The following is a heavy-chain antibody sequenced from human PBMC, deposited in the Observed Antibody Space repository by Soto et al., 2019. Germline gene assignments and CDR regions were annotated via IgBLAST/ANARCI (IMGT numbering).Heavy chain of an antibody. J-gene: IGHJ3*02. CDR3: ATYSGSYRTTHAFDI. CDR2: IKPDGSEK. Sequence: GGSLRLSCAASGFTFNTYWMSWVRQAPGKGLEWVANIKPDGSEKWYVDSVKGRFTISRDNAKNSLYLQMNSLKTEDTAVYYCATYSGSYRTTHAFDIWGQGTMVTVSS. CDR1: GFTFNTYW. V-gene: IGHV3-7*05. D-gene: IGHD1-26*01.